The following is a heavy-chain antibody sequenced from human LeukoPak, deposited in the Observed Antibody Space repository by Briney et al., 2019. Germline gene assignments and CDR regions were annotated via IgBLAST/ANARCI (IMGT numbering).Heavy chain of an antibody. V-gene: IGHV3-49*04. Sequence: GWSLRLSCTTSGFTFGDYAMSWVRQAPGKGLEWVGFIRSKLYGGTTEYAASVKGRFTISRDDSKSITYLQMNSLKIEDTAVYFCTRDGLEWLRPYYYYYTDVWGKGTTVTVSS. D-gene: IGHD3-3*01. CDR2: IRSKLYGGTT. CDR1: GFTFGDYA. J-gene: IGHJ6*03. CDR3: TRDGLEWLRPYYYYYTDV.